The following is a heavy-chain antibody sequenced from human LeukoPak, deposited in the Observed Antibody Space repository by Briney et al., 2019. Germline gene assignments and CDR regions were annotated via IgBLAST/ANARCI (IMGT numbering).Heavy chain of an antibody. CDR3: ARDLYCSGGSCYARGFDP. CDR2: IYYSGST. J-gene: IGHJ5*02. V-gene: IGHV4-59*01. D-gene: IGHD2-15*01. CDR1: GGSISNYF. Sequence: SETLSLTCTVSGGSISNYFWSWIRQPPGKGLEWIGYIYYSGSTNYNPSLKSRVTISVDTSKNQFSLKLRSVTAADTAVYYCARDLYCSGGSCYARGFDPWGQGTLATVSS.